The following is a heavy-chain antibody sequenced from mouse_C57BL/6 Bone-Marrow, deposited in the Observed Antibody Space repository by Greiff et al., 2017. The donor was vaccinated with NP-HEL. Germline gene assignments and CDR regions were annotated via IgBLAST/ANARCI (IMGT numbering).Heavy chain of an antibody. CDR1: GYTFTDYY. CDR3: ARSTIYYYGSSLAWFAD. CDR2: INPYNGGT. D-gene: IGHD1-1*01. Sequence: EVQLQQPGPVLVKPGASVKLSCKASGYTFTDYYMNWVKQSHGKSLEWIGVINPYNGGTSYNQKFKGKATLTVDKSSSTAYMELNSLTSEDSAVYYCARSTIYYYGSSLAWFADWGKGTLVTVSA. J-gene: IGHJ3*01. V-gene: IGHV1-19*01.